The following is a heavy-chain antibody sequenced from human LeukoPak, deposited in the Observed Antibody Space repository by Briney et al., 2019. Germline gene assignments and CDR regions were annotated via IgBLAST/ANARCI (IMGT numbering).Heavy chain of an antibody. CDR2: ISSSGSTI. J-gene: IGHJ6*04. Sequence: GGSLILSCAASGFTFMSYEMNGVRQAPGKGLEWVSYISSSGSTIYYADSVKGRFTISRDNAKNSLYLQMNSLRAEDTAVYYCAELGITMIGGVWGKGTTVTISS. CDR3: AELGITMIGGV. D-gene: IGHD3-10*02. CDR1: GFTFMSYE. V-gene: IGHV3-48*03.